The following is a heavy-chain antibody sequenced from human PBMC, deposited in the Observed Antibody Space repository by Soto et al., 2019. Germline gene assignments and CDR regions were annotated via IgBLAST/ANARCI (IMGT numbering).Heavy chain of an antibody. D-gene: IGHD3-10*01. CDR1: GGTFSSYT. Sequence: ASVKVSCKASGGTFSSYTISWVRQAPGQGLEWMGRIIPILGIANYAQKFQGRVTITADKSTSTAYMELRSLRSDDAAVYYCARDGPMDRAFDIWGQGTMVTVSS. CDR2: IIPILGIA. V-gene: IGHV1-69*04. J-gene: IGHJ3*02. CDR3: ARDGPMDRAFDI.